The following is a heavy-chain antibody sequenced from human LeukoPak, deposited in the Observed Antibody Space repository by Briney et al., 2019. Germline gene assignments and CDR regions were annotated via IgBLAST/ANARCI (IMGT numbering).Heavy chain of an antibody. V-gene: IGHV4-39*07. Sequence: SETLSLTCTVSGVSIRTSSYYWGWIRQPPGKGLEWIGNIYYSGRTSFNGSLKTRITMSVDTSKNQFSLKLTSVTTADTAVYFCARDSAGDYWLDPWGQGTPVTVSS. CDR1: GVSIRTSSYY. CDR3: ARDSAGDYWLDP. J-gene: IGHJ5*02. D-gene: IGHD7-27*01. CDR2: IYYSGRT.